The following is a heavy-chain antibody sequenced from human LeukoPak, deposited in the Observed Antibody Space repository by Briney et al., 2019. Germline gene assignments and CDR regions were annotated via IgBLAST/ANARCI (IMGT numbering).Heavy chain of an antibody. CDR3: ARTGPVPALYYLDY. J-gene: IGHJ4*02. CDR1: GFSLSTSGVC. Sequence: SGPALVKPTQTLTLTCTFSGFSLSTSGVCVSWIRQPPGKALEWLALIDWDDEKFYRTSLKTRLTISKDTSKNQVVLTVTNMDPVDTATYYCARTGPVPALYYLDYWGQGTLVTVSS. CDR2: IDWDDEK. D-gene: IGHD6-6*01. V-gene: IGHV2-70*13.